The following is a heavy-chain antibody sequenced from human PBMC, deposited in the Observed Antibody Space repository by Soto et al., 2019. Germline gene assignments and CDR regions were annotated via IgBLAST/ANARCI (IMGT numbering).Heavy chain of an antibody. D-gene: IGHD3-3*01. CDR3: ARWVTPGTIFGVVIITSYWYFDL. J-gene: IGHJ2*01. Sequence: GGSLRLSCAASGFTVSSNYMSWGRQGPAKGLEWVSVSYSGGSTYYADSAKRRCTISIYNSKNTLYLQMNSLRAEATAVYYCARWVTPGTIFGVVIITSYWYFDLWGRGTLVTVSS. CDR1: GFTVSSNY. V-gene: IGHV3-53*01. CDR2: SYSGGST.